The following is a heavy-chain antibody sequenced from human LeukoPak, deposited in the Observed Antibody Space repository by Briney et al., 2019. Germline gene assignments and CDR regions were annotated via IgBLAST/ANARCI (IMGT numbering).Heavy chain of an antibody. Sequence: ASVKVSFMASGYTFTGYYMHWVRQAPGQGLEWMGWINPNSGGTNYAQKFQGRVTMTRDTSISTAYMELSRLRSDDTAVYYCARVVVVPAAIGHFDYWGQGTLVTVSS. V-gene: IGHV1-2*02. CDR1: GYTFTGYY. D-gene: IGHD2-2*01. J-gene: IGHJ4*02. CDR2: INPNSGGT. CDR3: ARVVVVPAAIGHFDY.